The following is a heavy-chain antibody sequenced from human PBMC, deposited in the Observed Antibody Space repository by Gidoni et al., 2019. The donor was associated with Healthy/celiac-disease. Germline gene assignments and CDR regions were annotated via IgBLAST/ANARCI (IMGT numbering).Heavy chain of an antibody. CDR3: AHSGGSLDN. V-gene: IGHV2-5*02. D-gene: IGHD3-16*01. Sequence: QITLKESGPTLVKPTQTLTLTCTLCGFSLSTSGVGVGWIRQPPGKALEWLALIYWEDDKRYSPSLKSRLTITNDTSKNQVVLTMTNMDPVDTATYYCAHSGGSLDNWGQGTMVTVSS. J-gene: IGHJ3*02. CDR1: GFSLSTSGVG. CDR2: IYWEDDK.